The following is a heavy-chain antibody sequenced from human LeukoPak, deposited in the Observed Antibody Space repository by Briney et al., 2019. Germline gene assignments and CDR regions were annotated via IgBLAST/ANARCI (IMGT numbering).Heavy chain of an antibody. Sequence: GGSLRLSCAASGVTFSSYAMSWVRQAPGKGLEWVAGISGTGGRTYYADSVKGRFTISRDNSRNTLYLQMNSLRAEDTAVYYCAKDVRYDSSGYFDYWGQGTRVTVSS. J-gene: IGHJ4*02. V-gene: IGHV3-23*01. D-gene: IGHD3-22*01. CDR1: GVTFSSYA. CDR3: AKDVRYDSSGYFDY. CDR2: ISGTGGRT.